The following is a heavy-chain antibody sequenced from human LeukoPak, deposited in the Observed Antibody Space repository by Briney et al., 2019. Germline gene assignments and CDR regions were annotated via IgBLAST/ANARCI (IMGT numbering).Heavy chain of an antibody. CDR1: GFTFSSYA. Sequence: GGSLRLSCAASGFTFSSYAMSWVRQAPGKGLEWVPAISGSGGSTYYADSVKGRFTISRDNSKNTLYLQMNSLRAEDTAVYYCAAKGSITIFGVANSNWFDPWGQGTLVTVSS. D-gene: IGHD3-3*01. J-gene: IGHJ5*02. CDR3: AAKGSITIFGVANSNWFDP. V-gene: IGHV3-23*01. CDR2: ISGSGGST.